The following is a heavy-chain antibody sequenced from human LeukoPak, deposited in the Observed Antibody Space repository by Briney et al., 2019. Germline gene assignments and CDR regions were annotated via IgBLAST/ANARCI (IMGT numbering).Heavy chain of an antibody. CDR1: GGSISSYY. CDR3: ARRNSAAAPFDY. J-gene: IGHJ4*02. D-gene: IGHD2-2*01. Sequence: NPSEPLSLTCTVSGGSISSYYWSWIRQPPGKGLEWIGYIYTSGSTNYNPSLKSRVTISVDTSKNQFSLKLSSVTAADTAVYYCARRNSAAAPFDYWGQGTLVTVSS. V-gene: IGHV4-4*09. CDR2: IYTSGST.